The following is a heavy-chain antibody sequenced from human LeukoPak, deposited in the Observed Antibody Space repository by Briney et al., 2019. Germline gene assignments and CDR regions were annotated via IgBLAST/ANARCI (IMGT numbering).Heavy chain of an antibody. CDR3: ARDNRRGYDSSGYDY. D-gene: IGHD3-22*01. Sequence: SETLSLTCAVSGGSVNDYYWSWIRQPPGKGLEGIGYIYHSGTTNFSPSLRSRVAVSVDTSKNQFSLRLSSVTAADTAVYYCARDNRRGYDSSGYDYWGQGTLVTVSS. V-gene: IGHV4-59*02. J-gene: IGHJ4*02. CDR2: IYHSGTT. CDR1: GGSVNDYY.